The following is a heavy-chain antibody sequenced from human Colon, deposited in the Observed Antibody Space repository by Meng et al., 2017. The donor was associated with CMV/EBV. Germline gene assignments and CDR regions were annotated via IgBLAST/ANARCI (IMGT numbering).Heavy chain of an antibody. CDR1: GFTFSSYG. Sequence: GESLKISCAASGFTFSSYGMHWVRQAPGKGLDWVAFMRSDGSDKFYAESVKGRFTISRDISKNTLYLQMNSLRAADTALYYCAKVDESRGWEYFDYWGQGTLVTVS. V-gene: IGHV3-30*02. CDR2: MRSDGSDK. D-gene: IGHD6-19*01. J-gene: IGHJ4*02. CDR3: AKVDESRGWEYFDY.